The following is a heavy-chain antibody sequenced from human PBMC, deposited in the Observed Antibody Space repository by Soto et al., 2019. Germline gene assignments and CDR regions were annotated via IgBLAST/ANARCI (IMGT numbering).Heavy chain of an antibody. CDR2: INAGNGNT. Sequence: ASVKVSCKASGYTFTSYAMHWVRQAPGQRLEWMGWINAGNGNTKYSQKFQGRVTITRDTSASTAYMELSSLRSEDTAVYYCARIAVDGIYYYYGMDVWGQGTTVTVSS. V-gene: IGHV1-3*01. D-gene: IGHD6-19*01. J-gene: IGHJ6*02. CDR1: GYTFTSYA. CDR3: ARIAVDGIYYYYGMDV.